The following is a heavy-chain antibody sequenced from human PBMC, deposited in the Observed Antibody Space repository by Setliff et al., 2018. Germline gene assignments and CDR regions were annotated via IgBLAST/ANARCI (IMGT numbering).Heavy chain of an antibody. CDR3: ARDVRYYYGSGSYYNDWFDP. J-gene: IGHJ5*02. CDR1: GYSISSGYY. V-gene: IGHV4-38-2*02. Sequence: PSETLSLTCGVSGYSISSGYYWGWIRQPPGKGLEWIGSIYRTGTTHYNPSLKSRVTMSVDTSKNQFSLKLSSVTAADTAVYYCARDVRYYYGSGSYYNDWFDPWGQGTLVTV. CDR2: IYRTGTT. D-gene: IGHD3-10*01.